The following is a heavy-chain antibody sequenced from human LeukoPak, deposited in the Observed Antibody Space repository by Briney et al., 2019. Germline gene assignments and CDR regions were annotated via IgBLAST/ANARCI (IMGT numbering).Heavy chain of an antibody. CDR1: GFTFDDYA. Sequence: PGGSLRLSCAASGFTFDDYAMHWVRQVPGKGRTWVSLISGNGGNTYYADSVKGRFTISRDNSKNSLYLQMNSLRTEDTALYYCAKDISNWNSRHFDYWGQGTLVTVSS. CDR2: ISGNGGNT. D-gene: IGHD1-7*01. J-gene: IGHJ4*02. CDR3: AKDISNWNSRHFDY. V-gene: IGHV3-43*02.